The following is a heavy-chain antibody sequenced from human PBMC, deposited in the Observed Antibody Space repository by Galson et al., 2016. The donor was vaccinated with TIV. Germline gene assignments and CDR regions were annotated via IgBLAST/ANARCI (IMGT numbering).Heavy chain of an antibody. V-gene: IGHV1-18*04. CDR2: ISASNGDT. CDR1: GYTFGNYG. J-gene: IGHJ4*02. CDR3: ARASDCSSGTCYSRAFDD. Sequence: SVKVSCKASGYTFGNYGISWMRQAPGQGLEWVGWISASNGDTNYARKFQGRITMTKDTFTSTGSMELRSLRSEDTAVFYCARASDCSSGTCYSRAFDDWGQGTPVTVSS. D-gene: IGHD2-2*02.